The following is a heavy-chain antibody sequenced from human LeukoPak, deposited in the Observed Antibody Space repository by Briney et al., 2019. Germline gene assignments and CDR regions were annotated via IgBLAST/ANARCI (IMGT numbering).Heavy chain of an antibody. V-gene: IGHV3-48*02. CDR1: RLTSRIFK. Sequence: GGSLRLSSVVSRLTSRIFKMNCVREALGKGRECVSYLRDSGRTTFYADSVKGRFTISRDNAKKSLYLQMSSLKDEDTAVYYCASSGGNAQSDSWSGPFDYWGQGTLVTVSS. D-gene: IGHD3-3*01. CDR2: LRDSGRTT. J-gene: IGHJ4*02. CDR3: ASSGGNAQSDSWSGPFDY.